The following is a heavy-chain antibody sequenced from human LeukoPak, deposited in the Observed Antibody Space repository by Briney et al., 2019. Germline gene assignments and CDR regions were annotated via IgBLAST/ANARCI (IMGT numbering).Heavy chain of an antibody. CDR1: GFTFSSFG. V-gene: IGHV3-30*02. CDR3: ARDRFVYGSVNDTFDI. CDR2: IRRDGDVI. D-gene: IGHD2-8*01. Sequence: PGGSLRLSCEASGFTFSSFGMHWVRQAPGKGLEWVAFIRRDGDVIYYADSVKGRFTISRDNSRNMVYLQLNSLRAEDTAVYYWARDRFVYGSVNDTFDIWGQGTMVTVSS. J-gene: IGHJ3*02.